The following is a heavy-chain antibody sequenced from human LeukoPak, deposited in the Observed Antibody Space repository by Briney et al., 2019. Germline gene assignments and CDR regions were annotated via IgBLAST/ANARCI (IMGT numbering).Heavy chain of an antibody. V-gene: IGHV1-2*04. CDR2: INPNSGGT. CDR3: ARGPHCSGGSCYSGTEY. Sequence: ASVKVSCKASGYTFTDYYIHWVRQAPGQGLEWMGWINPNSGGTNYAQKFQGWVTMTTDTSITTAYMELNRLRSDNTAVYYCARGPHCSGGSCYSGTEYWGQGTLVTVSS. D-gene: IGHD2-15*01. CDR1: GYTFTDYY. J-gene: IGHJ4*02.